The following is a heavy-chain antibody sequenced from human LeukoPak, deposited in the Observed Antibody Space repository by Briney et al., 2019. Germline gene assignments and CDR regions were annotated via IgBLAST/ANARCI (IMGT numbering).Heavy chain of an antibody. V-gene: IGHV4-39*01. D-gene: IGHD1-26*01. CDR2: IYYSGST. Sequence: PSETLSLTCTVSGGSISSYYWGWIRQPPGKGLEWIGSIYYSGSTYYNPSLKSRVTVSVDTSKNQFSLKLRSVTAADTAVYHCARLPIVGATTPDYWGQGTLVTVSS. CDR1: GGSISSYY. J-gene: IGHJ4*02. CDR3: ARLPIVGATTPDY.